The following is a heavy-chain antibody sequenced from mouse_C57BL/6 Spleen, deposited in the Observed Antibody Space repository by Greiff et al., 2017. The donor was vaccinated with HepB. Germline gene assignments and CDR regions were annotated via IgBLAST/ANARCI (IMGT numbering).Heavy chain of an antibody. CDR1: GFTFSNYW. CDR2: IRLKSDNYAT. D-gene: IGHD4-1*01. V-gene: IGHV6-3*01. J-gene: IGHJ4*01. Sequence: EVKVIESGGGLVQPGGSMKLSCVASGFTFSNYWMNWVRQSPEKGLEWVAQIRLKSDNYATHYAESVKGRFTISRDDSKSSVYLQMNNLSAEDTGIYYCTVSQLTGVLAMDYWGQGTSVTVSS. CDR3: TVSQLTGVLAMDY.